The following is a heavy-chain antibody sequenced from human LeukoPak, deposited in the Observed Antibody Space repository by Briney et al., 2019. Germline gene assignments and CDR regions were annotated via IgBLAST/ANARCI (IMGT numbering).Heavy chain of an antibody. J-gene: IGHJ4*02. CDR3: ARDTVRYGSGSYPSRDFDY. D-gene: IGHD3-10*01. CDR2: ISSSGSTI. CDR1: GFTFSSYE. V-gene: IGHV3-48*03. Sequence: GGSLRLSCAASGFTFSSYEMNWVRQAPGKGLEWVSYISSSGSTIYYADSVKGRFTISRDNAKNSLYLQMNSLRAEDTAVYYCARDTVRYGSGSYPSRDFDYWGQGTLVTVSS.